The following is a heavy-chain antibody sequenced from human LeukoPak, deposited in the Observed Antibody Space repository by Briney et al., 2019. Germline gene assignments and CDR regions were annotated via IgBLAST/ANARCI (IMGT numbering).Heavy chain of an antibody. J-gene: IGHJ5*02. CDR3: ARGRTQPSWVAARPRWVDP. V-gene: IGHV4-34*01. Sequence: SETLCLTCAVSGGSFSGYYWSWIRQPPGQGLEWIGEINHSGSTNYNTSLKSRVTISVDTSKNQFSLKLSSVTAADTAVYYCARGRTQPSWVAARPRWVDPWGQGTLVTVSS. CDR1: GGSFSGYY. CDR2: INHSGST. D-gene: IGHD6-6*01.